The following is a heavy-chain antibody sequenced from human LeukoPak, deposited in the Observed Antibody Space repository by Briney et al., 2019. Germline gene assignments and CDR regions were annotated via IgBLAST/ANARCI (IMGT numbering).Heavy chain of an antibody. D-gene: IGHD5-18*01. J-gene: IGHJ6*04. CDR3: ARQAAMTPGNYYGMDV. Sequence: GASVKVSCKASGYTFTSYYMHWVRQAPGQGLEWMGVINPSGGSTSYAQKFQGRVTMTRDTSTSTVYMELSSLRSEDTAVYYCARQAAMTPGNYYGMDVWGKETTVTVSS. CDR2: INPSGGST. CDR1: GYTFTSYY. V-gene: IGHV1-46*01.